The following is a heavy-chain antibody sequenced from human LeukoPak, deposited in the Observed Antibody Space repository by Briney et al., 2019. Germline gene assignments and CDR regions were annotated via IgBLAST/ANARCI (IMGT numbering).Heavy chain of an antibody. Sequence: ASVKVSCKASGYTFTGYYMHWVRQAPGQGLEWMGWINPNSGGTNYAQKFQGRVTMTRDTSISTAYMELSRLRSDDTAVYYCARVGTTYYYDSSGYYDDYWGQGTLVTASS. CDR1: GYTFTGYY. CDR2: INPNSGGT. V-gene: IGHV1-2*02. J-gene: IGHJ4*02. D-gene: IGHD3-22*01. CDR3: ARVGTTYYYDSSGYYDDY.